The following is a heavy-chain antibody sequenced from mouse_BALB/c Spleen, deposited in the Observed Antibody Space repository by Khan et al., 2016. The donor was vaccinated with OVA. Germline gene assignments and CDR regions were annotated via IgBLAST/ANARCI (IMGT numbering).Heavy chain of an antibody. J-gene: IGHJ2*01. D-gene: IGHD2-12*01. CDR1: GFTFSGFW. CDR3: MRYGGYDLDY. V-gene: IGHV11-2*02. CDR2: INADGSAL. Sequence: EVQLLETGGGLVQPGGSRGLSCEGSGFTFSGFWMSWVRQTPGKTLEWIGDINADGSALNYAPSIKDRFTIFRDNGKSTLYLQMRNVRSEDTGTYVWMRYGGYDLDYWGQGTTLTGAS.